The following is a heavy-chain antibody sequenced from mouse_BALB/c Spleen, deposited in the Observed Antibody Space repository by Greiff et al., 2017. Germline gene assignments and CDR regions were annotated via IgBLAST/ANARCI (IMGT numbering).Heavy chain of an antibody. J-gene: IGHJ4*01. Sequence: EVQLVESGGGLVQPGGSRKLSCAASGFTFSSFGMHWVRQAPEKGLEWVAYISSGSSTMYYADTVKGRFTISSDNPKNTLFLQMTRLRSEDTAMYYCARWGTGSGLDYWGQGTSVTVSS. D-gene: IGHD1-1*01. V-gene: IGHV5-17*02. CDR1: GFTFSSFG. CDR3: ARWGTGSGLDY. CDR2: ISSGSSTM.